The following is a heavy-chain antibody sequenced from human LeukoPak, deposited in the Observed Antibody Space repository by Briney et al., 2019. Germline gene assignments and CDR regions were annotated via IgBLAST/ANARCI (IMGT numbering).Heavy chain of an antibody. J-gene: IGHJ5*02. D-gene: IGHD1-7*01. CDR3: ARGTSRWFDP. Sequence: GRSLRLSCAASGFSFSSYGMHWVRQAPGKGLEWVAIIWYDGSNKYYADSVKGRFTISRDNSKNTLYLQMNSLRAEDTAVYYCARGTSRWFDPWGQGTLVTVS. CDR2: IWYDGSNK. CDR1: GFSFSSYG. V-gene: IGHV3-33*01.